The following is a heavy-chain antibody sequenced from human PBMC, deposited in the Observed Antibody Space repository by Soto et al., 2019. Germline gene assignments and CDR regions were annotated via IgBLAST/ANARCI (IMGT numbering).Heavy chain of an antibody. CDR2: IWYDGSNK. D-gene: IGHD2-15*01. CDR3: ARWGCSGSNCNLNQRSFDL. V-gene: IGHV3-33*03. Sequence: GGSLRLSCAASGFIFNEYGMHWVRQAPGKGLEWVAVIWYDGSNKYYAVSVKGRFTFSRDNSKNTMSLQMNSLRAEDTAVYYCARWGCSGSNCNLNQRSFDLWGQGTLVTVSS. J-gene: IGHJ4*02. CDR1: GFIFNEYG.